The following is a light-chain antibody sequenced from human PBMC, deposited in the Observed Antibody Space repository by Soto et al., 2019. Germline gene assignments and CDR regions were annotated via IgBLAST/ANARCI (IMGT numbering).Light chain of an antibody. CDR3: QQYDSYPRT. CDR2: ATS. V-gene: IGKV1-16*02. J-gene: IGKJ2*01. CDR1: QGISKY. Sequence: DIQMTQSPSSLSASVGDRVTITCRASQGISKYVAWFQQIPGKAPKSLIYATSRVQSGVPSKFSGSGSGTDFNLTISSLQPEDFATYYCQQYDSYPRTFGQGTRLDMK.